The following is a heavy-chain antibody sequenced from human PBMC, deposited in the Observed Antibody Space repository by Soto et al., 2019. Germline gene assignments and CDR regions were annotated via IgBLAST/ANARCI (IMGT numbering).Heavy chain of an antibody. CDR1: GGSISSYY. D-gene: IGHD3-9*01. Sequence: SETLSLTCTVSGGSISSYYWSWIRQPPGKGLEWIGYIYYSGSTNYNPSLKSRVTISVDTSKNQFSLKLSSVTAADTAVYYCARDPTYYDILAGPLGAFDIWGQGTMVTVSS. CDR2: IYYSGST. V-gene: IGHV4-59*01. J-gene: IGHJ3*02. CDR3: ARDPTYYDILAGPLGAFDI.